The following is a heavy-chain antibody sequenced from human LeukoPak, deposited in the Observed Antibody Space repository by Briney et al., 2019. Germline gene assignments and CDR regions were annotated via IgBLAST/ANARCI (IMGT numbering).Heavy chain of an antibody. Sequence: ASVKVSCKASGYTFTSYDINWVRQATGQGLEWMGWMNPNSGNIGYAQKFQGRVTITRNTSISTAYMELSSLRSEDTAVYYCARGVRYSNYVRPQHYYYYMDVWGKGTTVTVSS. CDR1: GYTFTSYD. CDR2: MNPNSGNI. D-gene: IGHD4-11*01. CDR3: ARGVRYSNYVRPQHYYYYMDV. V-gene: IGHV1-8*03. J-gene: IGHJ6*03.